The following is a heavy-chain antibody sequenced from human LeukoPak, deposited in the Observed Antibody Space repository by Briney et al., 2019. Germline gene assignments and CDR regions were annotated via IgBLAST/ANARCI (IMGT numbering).Heavy chain of an antibody. D-gene: IGHD3-9*01. J-gene: IGHJ6*03. V-gene: IGHV3-11*01. CDR2: ISSSGSTI. CDR1: GFTFSDYY. CDR3: TRTSDILTGYTPREAYYYYYHMDV. Sequence: GGSLRLSCAASGFTFSDYYMSWIRQAPGKGLEWVSYISSSGSTIYYADSVKGRFTISRDNAKNSLYLQMNSLKTEDTAVYYCTRTSDILTGYTPREAYYYYYHMDVWGKGTTVTISS.